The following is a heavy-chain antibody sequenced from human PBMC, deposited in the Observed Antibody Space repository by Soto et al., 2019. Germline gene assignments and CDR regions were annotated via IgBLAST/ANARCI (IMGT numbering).Heavy chain of an antibody. D-gene: IGHD1-26*01. CDR3: ATGGSIVGAASDAFAI. V-gene: IGHV1-24*01. Sequence: ASVKVSCKVSGYTLTELSMHWVRQAPGKGLEWMGGFDPEDGETIYAQKFQGRVTMTEDTSTDTAYMELSSLRSEDTAVYYCATGGSIVGAASDAFAIWGQRTMVTVSS. CDR2: FDPEDGET. CDR1: GYTLTELS. J-gene: IGHJ3*02.